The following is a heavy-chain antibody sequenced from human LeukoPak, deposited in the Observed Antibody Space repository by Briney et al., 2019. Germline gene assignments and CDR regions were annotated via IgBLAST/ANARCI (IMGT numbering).Heavy chain of an antibody. V-gene: IGHV4-39*02. CDR1: GGSISGCDCY. CDR2: IYHSGST. Sequence: SETLSLTCTVSGGSISGCDCYWGWIRQPPGRGLEWIASIYHSGSTYYNPSLKSRVTISVDTSKNYFSLDLSSVTAADTAVYYCARRNHYFDYWGQGTLVTVSS. J-gene: IGHJ4*02. CDR3: ARRNHYFDY.